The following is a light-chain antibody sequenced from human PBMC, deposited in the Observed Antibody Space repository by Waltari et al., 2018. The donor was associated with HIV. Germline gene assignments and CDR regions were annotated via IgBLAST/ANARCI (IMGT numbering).Light chain of an antibody. CDR1: TGVVTSGHY. J-gene: IGLJ1*01. CDR2: DTD. V-gene: IGLV7-46*01. CDR3: LLSYSGNLI. Sequence: QAVVTQEPSLTVSPGGTLTLTCGSTTGVVTSGHYPFWFQQKPGHAPRTLIYDTDNTHSWTPARFSGSLLGGKAALTLSGAQPEDEADYYCLLSYSGNLIFGTGTKVTVL.